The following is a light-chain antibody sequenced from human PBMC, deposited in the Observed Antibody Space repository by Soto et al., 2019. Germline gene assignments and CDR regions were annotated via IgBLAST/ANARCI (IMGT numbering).Light chain of an antibody. CDR1: QSVSSN. CDR2: DAS. Sequence: EIGMKQSLATLSVSTGERATLSCRASQSVSSNLAWYQQKPGQAPRLLIYDASNRATGIPARFSGSGSGTDFTLTITRLEPEDSAVYFCQQYTGPPTTFGQGTRLENK. CDR3: QQYTGPPTT. J-gene: IGKJ5*01. V-gene: IGKV3D-15*01.